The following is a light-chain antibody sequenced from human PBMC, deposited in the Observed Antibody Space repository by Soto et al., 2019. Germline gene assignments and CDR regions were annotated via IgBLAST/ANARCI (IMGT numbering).Light chain of an antibody. Sequence: QSALTQPRSVSGSPGQSVAISCTGTTSDVGGYDYVSWYQQHPGKAPELIIFDVTKRPSGVPDRFSGSKSGNTASLTISGLQAEDGADYFCCSYAGDFYVFGSGTKLTVL. CDR3: CSYAGDFYV. CDR2: DVT. J-gene: IGLJ1*01. V-gene: IGLV2-11*01. CDR1: TSDVGGYDY.